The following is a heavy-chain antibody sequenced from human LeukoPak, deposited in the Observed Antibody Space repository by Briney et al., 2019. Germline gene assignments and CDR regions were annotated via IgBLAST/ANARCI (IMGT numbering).Heavy chain of an antibody. Sequence: PSETLSLTCTVSGGSITNNNYYWSWIRQPPGKGLEWIGYIYYSGSTNYNPSLKSRVTISVDTSKNQFSLKLSSVTAADTAVYYCARGYSSSWYDYWGQGTLVTVSS. D-gene: IGHD6-13*01. CDR1: GGSITNNNYY. CDR2: IYYSGST. V-gene: IGHV4-61*01. J-gene: IGHJ4*02. CDR3: ARGYSSSWYDY.